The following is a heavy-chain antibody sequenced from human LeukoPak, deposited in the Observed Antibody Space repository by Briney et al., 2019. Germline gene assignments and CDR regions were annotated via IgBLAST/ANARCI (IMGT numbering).Heavy chain of an antibody. V-gene: IGHV3-74*01. Sequence: GGSLRLSCAASGFTFSSYWMHWVRQAPGKGPVWVSRINNDGSGTTYVDSVKGRFTISRDDAKNTLYLQMNSLRAEDTAVYYCAKGSQLLWFGELSDAFNIWGQGTMVTVSS. CDR3: AKGSQLLWFGELSDAFNI. CDR2: INNDGSGT. D-gene: IGHD3-10*01. J-gene: IGHJ3*02. CDR1: GFTFSSYW.